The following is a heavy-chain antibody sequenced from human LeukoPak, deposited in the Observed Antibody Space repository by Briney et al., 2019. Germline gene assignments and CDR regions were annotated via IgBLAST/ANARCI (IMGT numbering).Heavy chain of an antibody. J-gene: IGHJ6*02. Sequence: PGGSLRLSCAASGFTVSSNYMSWVRQAPGKGLEWVSVIYSGGSTYYADSVKGRFTISRDNSKNTLYLQMNSLRAEDPAVYYCARDIVVVVAAYYYYYGMDVWGQGTTVTVSS. CDR3: ARDIVVVVAAYYYYYGMDV. V-gene: IGHV3-53*01. CDR2: IYSGGST. D-gene: IGHD2-15*01. CDR1: GFTVSSNY.